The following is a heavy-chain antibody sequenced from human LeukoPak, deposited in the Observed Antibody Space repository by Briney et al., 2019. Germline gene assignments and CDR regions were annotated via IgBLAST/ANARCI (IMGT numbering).Heavy chain of an antibody. CDR2: MNPNSGNT. J-gene: IGHJ6*03. Sequence: ASVKVSCKASGYTFTSYDINWVRQATGQGLEWMGWMNPNSGNTGYAQKFQGRVTMTRNTSISTAYMELRSLRSDDTAVYYCARVDRVSRSAYYYYYMDVWGKGTTVTVSS. CDR1: GYTFTSYD. V-gene: IGHV1-8*01. D-gene: IGHD3-3*01. CDR3: ARVDRVSRSAYYYYYMDV.